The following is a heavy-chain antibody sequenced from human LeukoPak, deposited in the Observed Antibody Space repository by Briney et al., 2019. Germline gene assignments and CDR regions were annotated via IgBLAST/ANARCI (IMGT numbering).Heavy chain of an antibody. D-gene: IGHD6-25*01. CDR1: GGSFSGYY. CDR2: INHSGST. CDR3: ARGSRRLRTFDY. V-gene: IGHV4-34*01. J-gene: IGHJ4*02. Sequence: PSETLSLTCAVYGGSFSGYYWSWIRQPPGKGLEWIGEINHSGSTNYNPSLKSRVTISVDTSKNQFSLKLSSVTAADTAVYYCARGSRRLRTFDYGGQGTLVTVSS.